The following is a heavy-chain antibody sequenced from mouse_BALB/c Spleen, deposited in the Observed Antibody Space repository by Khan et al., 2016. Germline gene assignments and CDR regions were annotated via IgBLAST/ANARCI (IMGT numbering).Heavy chain of an antibody. Sequence: VQLQQSGPELMKPGASVKISCKASGYSFTSYYMHWVKQSHGKSLEWIGYIDPFNGGTSYNQKFKGKATLTVDKSSSTAYMHLSSLTSEDSAVYWCADSTQSFYAMDYWGQGTSVTVSS. J-gene: IGHJ4*01. D-gene: IGHD2-5*01. CDR3: ADSTQSFYAMDY. V-gene: IGHV1S135*01. CDR1: GYSFTSYY. CDR2: IDPFNGGT.